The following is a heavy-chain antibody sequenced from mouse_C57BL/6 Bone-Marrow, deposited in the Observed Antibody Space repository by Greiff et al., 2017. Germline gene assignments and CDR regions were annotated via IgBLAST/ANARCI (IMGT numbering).Heavy chain of an antibody. Sequence: QVQLKESGAELVRPGTSVKLSCKASGYTFTSYWMHWVKQRPGQGLEWIGVIDPSDSYTNYNQKFKGKATLTVDTSSSTAYMQLSSLTSEDSAVYYCASGYWYFDVWGTGTTVTVSS. J-gene: IGHJ1*03. CDR3: ASGYWYFDV. CDR1: GYTFTSYW. V-gene: IGHV1-59*01. D-gene: IGHD6-1*01. CDR2: IDPSDSYT.